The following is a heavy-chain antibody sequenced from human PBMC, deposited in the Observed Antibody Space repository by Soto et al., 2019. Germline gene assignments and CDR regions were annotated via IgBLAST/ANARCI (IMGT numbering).Heavy chain of an antibody. J-gene: IGHJ4*02. D-gene: IGHD3-3*01. CDR1: GFTFSNAW. Sequence: GGSLRLSCAASGFTFSNAWMNWVRQAPGKGLEWVGRIKSKTHGGTTDYAAPGKGRFTISRYDSKNKLYLQMNSLKTTDTALYYCTTAVHYDFWSGYYYPDYWGQGTLVTVSS. V-gene: IGHV3-15*07. CDR3: TTAVHYDFWSGYYYPDY. CDR2: IKSKTHGGTT.